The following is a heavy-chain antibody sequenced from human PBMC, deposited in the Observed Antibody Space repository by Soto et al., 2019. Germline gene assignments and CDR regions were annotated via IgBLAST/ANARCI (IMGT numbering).Heavy chain of an antibody. J-gene: IGHJ6*02. CDR3: ARGAFGVTTISYSYYGMDV. CDR1: GGSISSGDYY. D-gene: IGHD4-17*01. CDR2: IYYSGST. V-gene: IGHV4-30-4*01. Sequence: PSETLSLTCTVSGGSISSGDYYWSWIRQPPGKGLKWIGYIYYSGSTYYNPSLKSRVTISVDTSKNQFSLKLSSVTAADTAVYYCARGAFGVTTISYSYYGMDVWGQGTTVTVS.